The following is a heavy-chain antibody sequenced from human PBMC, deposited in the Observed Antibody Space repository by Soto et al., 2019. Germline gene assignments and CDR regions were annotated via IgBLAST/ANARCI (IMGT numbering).Heavy chain of an antibody. CDR1: GASIGMGCYA. CDR3: AKRGGVYLGNAVVGFDP. CDR2: IYRSGST. D-gene: IGHD6-13*01. V-gene: IGHV4-30-2*01. Sequence: SLTSAVCGASIGMGCYAWSWLRQPPGKGLEGIGHIYRSGSTHYNPSLKSRVTISVERSKNQFSLKLSSVTAADTAVYYCAKRGGVYLGNAVVGFDPWGNGPLVTVSS. J-gene: IGHJ5*02.